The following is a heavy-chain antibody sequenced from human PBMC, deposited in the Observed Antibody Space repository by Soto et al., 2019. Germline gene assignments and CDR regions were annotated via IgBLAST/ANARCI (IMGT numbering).Heavy chain of an antibody. J-gene: IGHJ6*02. CDR2: ISGYNGNT. D-gene: IGHD6-19*01. V-gene: IGHV1-18*01. Sequence: GLEWMGWISGYNGNTNYAQKVQDRVTMTRDTATSTAYMELRSLRSDDTAVYYCARESSMAVAGINYYCLDVWGQGTTVTVSS. CDR3: ARESSMAVAGINYYCLDV.